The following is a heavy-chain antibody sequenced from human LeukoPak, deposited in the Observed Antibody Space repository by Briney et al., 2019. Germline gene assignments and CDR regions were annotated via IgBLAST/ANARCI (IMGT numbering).Heavy chain of an antibody. V-gene: IGHV4-38-2*02. CDR2: IYHSGNT. CDR3: ARVGDDTSGYWFDP. D-gene: IGHD3-22*01. Sequence: SETLSLTCTVSGYYITNGYYWGWIRQAPGKGLEWIGLIYHSGNTYYTPSLESRVTISMDTSRNQFSLNLYSVTAADTAVYFCARVGDDTSGYWFDPWGPGTLVTVSS. CDR1: GYYITNGYY. J-gene: IGHJ5*02.